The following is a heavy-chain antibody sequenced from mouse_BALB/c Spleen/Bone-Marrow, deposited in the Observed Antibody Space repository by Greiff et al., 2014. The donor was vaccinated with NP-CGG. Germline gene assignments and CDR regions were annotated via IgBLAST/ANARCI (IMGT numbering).Heavy chain of an antibody. V-gene: IGHV2-9-2*01. CDR3: VSRKAYDSLYHFNY. J-gene: IGHJ2*01. CDR1: GFSLTNYD. Sequence: VKLVESGPGLVTPSQSLSITCTVSGFSLTNYDISWIRQPPGKGLEWLGVIWAGGGTNYNSAFMSRLSISRDSSKNQVFLNMNSLQTDDTAIYYCVSRKAYDSLYHFNYWRQRTTLPVPS. D-gene: IGHD2-3*01. CDR2: IWAGGGT.